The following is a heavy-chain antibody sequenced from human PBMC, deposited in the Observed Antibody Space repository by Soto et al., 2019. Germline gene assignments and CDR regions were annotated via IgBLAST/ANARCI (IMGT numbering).Heavy chain of an antibody. D-gene: IGHD6-19*01. Sequence: QVQLQESGPGLVKPSETLSLTCTVSGGSMSSFYWSWIRQPPGKGLEWIGYIYYNGNTNYSSSLKGRFTMSVDTSKNQVFLKLTSVTAADTAVYFCARGGWYVDYWGQGTLVTVSS. V-gene: IGHV4-59*01. CDR2: IYYNGNT. CDR1: GGSMSSFY. J-gene: IGHJ4*02. CDR3: ARGGWYVDY.